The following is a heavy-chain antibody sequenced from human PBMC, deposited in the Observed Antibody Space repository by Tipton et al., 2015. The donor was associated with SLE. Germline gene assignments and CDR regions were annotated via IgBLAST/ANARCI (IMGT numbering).Heavy chain of an antibody. V-gene: IGHV3-21*04. J-gene: IGHJ3*02. CDR2: ISSSSSYI. Sequence: GSLRLSCAASGFTFSSYSMNWVRQAPGKGLEWVSSISSSSSYIYYADSVKGRFTISRDNAKNSLYLQMNSLRAEDTAIYYCAKDGLTGDFDDAFDIWGQGTMVTVSS. CDR3: AKDGLTGDFDDAFDI. CDR1: GFTFSSYS. D-gene: IGHD2-21*01.